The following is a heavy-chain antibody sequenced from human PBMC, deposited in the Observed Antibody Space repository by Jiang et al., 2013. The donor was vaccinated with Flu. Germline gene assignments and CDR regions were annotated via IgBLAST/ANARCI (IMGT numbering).Heavy chain of an antibody. CDR3: VRDPAGYNWFDP. Sequence: PGLVKPSESLSLTCTVSGGSITGYYLNWIRQPAGKGLEWIGRITTAGSTNYNPSLKGRVTMSVDTSKNQFSLKLNSVTAADTAVYYCVRDPAGYNWFDPWGQGTLVTVSS. D-gene: IGHD3-10*01. CDR1: GGSITGYY. CDR2: ITTAGST. V-gene: IGHV4-4*07. J-gene: IGHJ5*02.